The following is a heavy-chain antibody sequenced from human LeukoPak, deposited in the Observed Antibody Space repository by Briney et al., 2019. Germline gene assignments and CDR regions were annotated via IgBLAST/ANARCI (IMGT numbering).Heavy chain of an antibody. V-gene: IGHV3-21*01. J-gene: IGHJ6*02. D-gene: IGHD2-15*01. CDR3: ARDGELHCSDGSCWEKFTGLDV. CDR1: GFTFSSYS. Sequence: GGSLRLSCAASGFTFSSYSMNWVRQAPGKGLEWVSSISSSSSYIYYADSVKGRFTISRDNAKNSLYLQMNSLRAEDTAVYYCARDGELHCSDGSCWEKFTGLDVWGQGTTVIVSS. CDR2: ISSSSSYI.